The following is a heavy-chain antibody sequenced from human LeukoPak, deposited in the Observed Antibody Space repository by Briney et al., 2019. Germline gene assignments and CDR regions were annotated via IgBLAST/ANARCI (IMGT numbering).Heavy chain of an antibody. D-gene: IGHD1-26*01. V-gene: IGHV3-23*01. J-gene: IGHJ4*02. CDR1: GFTFSNFL. Sequence: GGSLRLSCAASGFTFSNFLMTWVRQAPGKGPEWVSAISGSGGDTYYADSVKGRFTISRDNSENTLYLQMNSLRAEDTAVYYCAKKGATTGDFDYWGQGTLVTVSS. CDR3: AKKGATTGDFDY. CDR2: ISGSGGDT.